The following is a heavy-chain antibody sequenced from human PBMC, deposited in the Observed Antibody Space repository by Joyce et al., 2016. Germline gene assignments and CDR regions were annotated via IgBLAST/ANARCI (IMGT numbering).Heavy chain of an antibody. Sequence: EVQLVESGGGLVNPGESLRLSCNASGCIFSSYSMTWVRQAPRKGLEWVSSISRDNTYIFHADSVKGRFTIARDNARNSLYLQMNSLRAEDTAVYYCARDVLTTVTKAYGYWGQGTLVAVSS. D-gene: IGHD4-11*01. CDR2: ISRDNTYI. V-gene: IGHV3-21*01. CDR1: GCIFSSYS. CDR3: ARDVLTTVTKAYGY. J-gene: IGHJ4*02.